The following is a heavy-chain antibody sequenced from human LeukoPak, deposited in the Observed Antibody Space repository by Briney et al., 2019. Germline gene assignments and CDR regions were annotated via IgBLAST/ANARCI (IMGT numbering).Heavy chain of an antibody. CDR3: AKGLKDWLRPYYFDY. CDR1: GFTFSSYA. V-gene: IGHV3-23*01. Sequence: GGSLRLSCAASGFTFSSYAMSWVRQAPGKGLEWVSAISGSGGSTYYADSVQGRFSISRDNSKNTLYLQMDNLRAEDTAIYYCAKGLKDWLRPYYFDYWGQGSLVTVSS. J-gene: IGHJ4*02. D-gene: IGHD5-12*01. CDR2: ISGSGGST.